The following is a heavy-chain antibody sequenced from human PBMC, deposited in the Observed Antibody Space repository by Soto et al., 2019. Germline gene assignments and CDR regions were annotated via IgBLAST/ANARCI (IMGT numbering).Heavy chain of an antibody. CDR1: GFTVSTDW. J-gene: IGHJ6*02. CDR3: VRENYYSGMDV. Sequence: PGGSLRLSCAASGFTVSTDWMYWVRQAPGKGLEWVSFIRSGGNTYYADSVEGRFTISRDNSKNTVYLQMNSLRAEDTAVYYCVRENYYSGMDVWGQGTMVTVSS. CDR2: IRSGGNT. V-gene: IGHV3-66*01.